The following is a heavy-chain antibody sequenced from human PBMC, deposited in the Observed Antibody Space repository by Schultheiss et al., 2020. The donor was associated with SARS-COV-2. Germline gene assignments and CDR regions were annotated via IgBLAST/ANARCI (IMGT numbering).Heavy chain of an antibody. CDR1: GGSISSRIYY. CDR2: INHSGST. CDR3: ARGVPTPGSGWSTYYFDY. V-gene: IGHV4-39*07. D-gene: IGHD6-19*01. Sequence: SQTLSLTCTVSGGSISSRIYYWTWIRQPPGKGLEWIGEINHSGSTYYNPSLKSRVTISVDTSKNQFSLKLSSVTAADTAVYYCARGVPTPGSGWSTYYFDYWGQGTLVTVSS. J-gene: IGHJ4*02.